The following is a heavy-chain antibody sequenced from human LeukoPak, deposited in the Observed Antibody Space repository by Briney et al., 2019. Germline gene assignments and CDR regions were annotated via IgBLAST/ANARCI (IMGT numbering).Heavy chain of an antibody. CDR3: ARDSDWIIFDY. CDR1: GCTFNTYW. Sequence: PGGSLRLSCAASGCTFNTYWSHWVRQAPGKSLVWVARVHREGTTTAYADSVKGRFTISSDNAKNTLYLQMTNLRAEDTAVYYCARDSDWIIFDYWGRGTLVTVSS. D-gene: IGHD3/OR15-3a*01. CDR2: VHREGTTT. V-gene: IGHV3-74*03. J-gene: IGHJ4*02.